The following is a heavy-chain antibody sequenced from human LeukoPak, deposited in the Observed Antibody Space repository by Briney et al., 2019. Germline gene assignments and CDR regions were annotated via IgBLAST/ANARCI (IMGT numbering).Heavy chain of an antibody. J-gene: IGHJ4*02. D-gene: IGHD1-26*01. Sequence: ASVKVSCKASGYTFTGYYMHWVRQAPGQGLEWMGWINPNSGGTNYAQKFQGSVTMTRDTSISTAYMELSRLRSDDTAVYYCARGRSGSYRELAYWGQGTLVTVSS. CDR3: ARGRSGSYRELAY. V-gene: IGHV1-2*02. CDR2: INPNSGGT. CDR1: GYTFTGYY.